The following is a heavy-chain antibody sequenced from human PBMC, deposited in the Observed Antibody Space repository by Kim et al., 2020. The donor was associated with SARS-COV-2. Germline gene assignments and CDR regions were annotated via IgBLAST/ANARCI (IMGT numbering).Heavy chain of an antibody. V-gene: IGHV1-69*13. Sequence: SVKVSCKASGGTFSSYAISWVRQAPGQGLEWMGGIIPIFGTANYAQKFQGRVTITADESTSTAYMELSSLRSEDTAVYYCARGGQAAAEGGSDYYYGMDVWGQGTTVTVSS. CDR1: GGTFSSYA. CDR2: IIPIFGTA. D-gene: IGHD6-13*01. J-gene: IGHJ6*02. CDR3: ARGGQAAAEGGSDYYYGMDV.